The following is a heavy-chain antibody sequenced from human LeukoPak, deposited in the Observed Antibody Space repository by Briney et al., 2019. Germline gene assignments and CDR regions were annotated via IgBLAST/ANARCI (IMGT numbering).Heavy chain of an antibody. CDR1: GYTFTSYA. Sequence: GASVKVSCKASGYTFTSYAMNWVRQAPGQGLEWMGWINTNTGNPTYAQGFTGRFVFSLDTSVSTAYPQISSLKAEDTAVYYCARGGRVYYYDSSGTPDYWGQGTLVTVSS. D-gene: IGHD3-22*01. CDR2: INTNTGNP. V-gene: IGHV7-4-1*02. CDR3: ARGGRVYYYDSSGTPDY. J-gene: IGHJ4*02.